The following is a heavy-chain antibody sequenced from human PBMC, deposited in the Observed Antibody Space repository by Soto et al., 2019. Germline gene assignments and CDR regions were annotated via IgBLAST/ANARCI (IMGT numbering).Heavy chain of an antibody. CDR2: IKQDGSEK. V-gene: IGHV3-7*01. CDR3: AREDFGDYYYYGMDV. Sequence: PGGSLRLSCAASGFTFSSYWMSWVPQAPGKGLEWVANIKQDGSEKYYVDSVKGRFTISRDNAKNSLYLQMNSLRAEDTAVYYCAREDFGDYYYYGMDVWGQGTTVTV. J-gene: IGHJ6*02. D-gene: IGHD3-3*01. CDR1: GFTFSSYW.